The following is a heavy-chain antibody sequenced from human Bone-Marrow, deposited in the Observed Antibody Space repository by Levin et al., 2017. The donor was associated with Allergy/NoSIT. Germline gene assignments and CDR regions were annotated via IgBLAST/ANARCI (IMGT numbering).Heavy chain of an antibody. CDR2: INRSGST. J-gene: IGHJ3*02. CDR1: GGSFSGYY. V-gene: IGHV4-34*01. D-gene: IGHD3-10*01. Sequence: SQTLSLTCAVYGGSFSGYYWSWIRRPPGKGLEWIGEINRSGSTNYNPSLKSRVTMSVHTSKNQFSLKLNSVTAADTAVYYCARGRPAAKRIPMVRGIIGSGAFDIWGQGTMLTVSS. CDR3: ARGRPAAKRIPMVRGIIGSGAFDI.